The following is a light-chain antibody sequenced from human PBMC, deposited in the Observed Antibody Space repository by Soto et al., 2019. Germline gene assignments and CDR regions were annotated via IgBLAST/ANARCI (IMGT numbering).Light chain of an antibody. CDR1: QDISRY. CDR2: AAS. CDR3: QQLNTYPLFT. Sequence: DIQLTQSPSFLSASVGDRVTITCRASQDISRYLAWYQQKAGKAPKLLIYAASTLQTGVPSRFSGSGSGTEFTLTISSLQPDDFATYYCQQLNTYPLFTFGPGTEVDI. J-gene: IGKJ3*01. V-gene: IGKV1-9*01.